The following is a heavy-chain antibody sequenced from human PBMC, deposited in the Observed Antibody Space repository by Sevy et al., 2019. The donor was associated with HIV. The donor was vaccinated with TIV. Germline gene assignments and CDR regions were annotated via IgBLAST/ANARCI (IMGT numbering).Heavy chain of an antibody. V-gene: IGHV5-51*01. Sequence: GESLKISCKGSGYSFSSYWIAWVRQMPGKGLEWMGIIYGGDSDTRFSPSFQGQVTISADKSLSTAYLQWSSLEASDTAMYFCASVPGYSGYYYGFFQSRGQGTLVTVSS. J-gene: IGHJ4*02. D-gene: IGHD5-12*01. CDR2: IYGGDSDT. CDR1: GYSFSSYW. CDR3: ASVPGYSGYYYGFFQS.